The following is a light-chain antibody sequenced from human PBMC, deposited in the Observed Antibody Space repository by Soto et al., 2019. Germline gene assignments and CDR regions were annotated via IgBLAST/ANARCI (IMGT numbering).Light chain of an antibody. CDR2: EGT. Sequence: QSALTQPASVSGSPGQSITISCTGTSSDVGSYNLVSWYQQHPGKAPKLIIYEGTRRPPGVSNRLSGSKSGNTASLTISGLQADDAADYYCCSYAGSSTFVFGTGTKVTVL. CDR3: CSYAGSSTFV. V-gene: IGLV2-23*01. J-gene: IGLJ1*01. CDR1: SSDVGSYNL.